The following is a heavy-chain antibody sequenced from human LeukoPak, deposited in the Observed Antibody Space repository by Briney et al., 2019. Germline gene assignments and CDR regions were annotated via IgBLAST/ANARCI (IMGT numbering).Heavy chain of an antibody. V-gene: IGHV1-2*02. CDR1: GYTFTGYY. D-gene: IGHD2-21*02. Sequence: ASVKVPCKASGYTFTGYYMHWVRQAPGQGLEWMGWINPNSGGTNYAQKFQGRVTMTRDTSISTAYMELSRLRSDDTAVYYCARDRRYCGGDCYPDYFDSWGQGTLVTVSS. CDR3: ARDRRYCGGDCYPDYFDS. J-gene: IGHJ4*02. CDR2: INPNSGGT.